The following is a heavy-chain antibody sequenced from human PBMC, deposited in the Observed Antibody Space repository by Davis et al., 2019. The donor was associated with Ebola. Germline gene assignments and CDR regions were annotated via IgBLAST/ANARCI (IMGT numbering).Heavy chain of an antibody. CDR2: IYYSGST. J-gene: IGHJ5*02. CDR1: VFSIIRCGYY. Sequence: MPSETLSLTCTVSVFSIIRCGYYWGWIRQPPGKGLEWIGNIYYSGSTYHNPSLKSRVTISVDTSKNQFSLKLSSVTAADTAVYYCATYDSFTNWFDPWGQGTLVIVSS. V-gene: IGHV4-39*01. CDR3: ATYDSFTNWFDP. D-gene: IGHD3-22*01.